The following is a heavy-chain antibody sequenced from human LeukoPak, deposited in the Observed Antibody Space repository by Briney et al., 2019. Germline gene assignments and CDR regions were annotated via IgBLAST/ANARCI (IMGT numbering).Heavy chain of an antibody. CDR1: GGSITSYS. Sequence: SETLSLTCTVSGGSITSYSWSWIRHPPGKGLEWVGYIYYSGSTNYNPSPKSGVTISLDTSQNQFSLRLSAWTAADPPWYYCAAATGTDALDIWGEGTMVTVSS. CDR3: AAATGTDALDI. V-gene: IGHV4-59*01. J-gene: IGHJ3*02. CDR2: IYYSGST. D-gene: IGHD1-1*01.